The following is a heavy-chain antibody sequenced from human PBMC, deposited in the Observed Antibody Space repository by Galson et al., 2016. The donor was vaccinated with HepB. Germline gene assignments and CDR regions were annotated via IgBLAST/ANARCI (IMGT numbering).Heavy chain of an antibody. CDR1: GDSISNYY. Sequence: LSLTCTVSGDSISNYYWSWIRQPPGKGLEWIGYTQYSGTTNYNPSLKSRVTISPDLSKNPFSLDLRSVTAADAAVYYCARRGSGIDYWGQGILVTVSS. D-gene: IGHD1-26*01. V-gene: IGHV4-59*12. CDR3: ARRGSGIDY. CDR2: TQYSGTT. J-gene: IGHJ4*02.